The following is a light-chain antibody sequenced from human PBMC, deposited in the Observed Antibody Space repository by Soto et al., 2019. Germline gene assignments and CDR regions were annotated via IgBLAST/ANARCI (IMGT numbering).Light chain of an antibody. V-gene: IGKV1-39*01. J-gene: IGKJ1*01. CDR1: QSISTY. Sequence: DIQLTQSPSPLSASVGDRVAITCLAGQSISTYLNWYQQKPGKAPKVLIYAASNLQSGVPPRFSGSGSGTEFSLTIGSLQPDDFATYYCQQYYSYPRTFGQGTKVDI. CDR2: AAS. CDR3: QQYYSYPRT.